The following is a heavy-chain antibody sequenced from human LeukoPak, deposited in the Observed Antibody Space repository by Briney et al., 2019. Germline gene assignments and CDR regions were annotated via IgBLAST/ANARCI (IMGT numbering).Heavy chain of an antibody. CDR2: ISYDGSNK. CDR1: GFTFSSYG. V-gene: IGHV3-30*03. Sequence: GGPLRLSCAASGFTFSSYGMHWLRQAPGKGLEWLAIISYDGSNKYYADSVRGRFTISRDNSKHTLYLHMNSLRGEDTAVYYCARTYYHDGSGFYPDYWGQGTLVTVSS. CDR3: ARTYYHDGSGFYPDY. J-gene: IGHJ4*02. D-gene: IGHD3-22*01.